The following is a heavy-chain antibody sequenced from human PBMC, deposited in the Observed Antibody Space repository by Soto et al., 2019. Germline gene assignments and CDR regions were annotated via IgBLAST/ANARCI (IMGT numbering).Heavy chain of an antibody. CDR1: GFTFSSYA. CDR2: ISYDGSNK. V-gene: IGHV3-30-3*01. Sequence: GGSLRLSCAASGFTFSSYAMHWVRQAPGKGLEWVAVISYDGSNKYYADSVKGRFTISRDNSKNTLYLQMNSLRAEDTAVYYCARAGGSGSYFSPSRYGMDVWGQGTTVTVSS. CDR3: ARAGGSGSYFSPSRYGMDV. J-gene: IGHJ6*02. D-gene: IGHD3-10*01.